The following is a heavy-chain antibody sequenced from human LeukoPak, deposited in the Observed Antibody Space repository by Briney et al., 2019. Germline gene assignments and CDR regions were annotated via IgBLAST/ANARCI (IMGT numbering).Heavy chain of an antibody. V-gene: IGHV1-46*01. CDR3: ASTYCSSTSCYFYYYYGMDV. J-gene: IGHJ6*02. Sequence: ASVKVSCKASGYTFTSYYMHWVRRAPGQGLEWMGIINPSGGSTSYAQKFQGRVTMTRDTSTSTVYMELSSLRSEDTAVYYCASTYCSSTSCYFYYYYGMDVWGQGTTVTVSS. CDR2: INPSGGST. D-gene: IGHD2-2*01. CDR1: GYTFTSYY.